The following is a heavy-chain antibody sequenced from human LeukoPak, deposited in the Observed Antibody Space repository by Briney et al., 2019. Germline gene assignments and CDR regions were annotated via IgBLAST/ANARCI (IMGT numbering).Heavy chain of an antibody. D-gene: IGHD6-19*01. V-gene: IGHV3-23*01. CDR2: IPSSGGTT. J-gene: IGHJ4*02. CDR1: GFTFSHYG. CDR3: AKVGIAVAGSYFDY. Sequence: GGSLRLSCAASGFTFSHYGMSWVRQAPGKGLQWVSGIPSSGGTTYYADSVKGRFTISRDDSKNTLYLQMNSLRAEDTAVYYCAKVGIAVAGSYFDYWGQGTLVTVSS.